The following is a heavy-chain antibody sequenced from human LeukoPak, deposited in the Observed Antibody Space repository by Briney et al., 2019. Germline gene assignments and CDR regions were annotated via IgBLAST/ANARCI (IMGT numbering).Heavy chain of an antibody. CDR2: IYHSGST. Sequence: PSETLSLTCTVSGYSISSGYYWGWIRQPPGKGLEWIGSIYHSGSTYDNPSLKSRVTISVDTSKNQFSLKLNSVTAADTAVYYCARDMSPPGYSSGWYPRFDYWGQGILVTVSS. D-gene: IGHD6-19*01. V-gene: IGHV4-38-2*02. CDR1: GYSISSGYY. J-gene: IGHJ4*02. CDR3: ARDMSPPGYSSGWYPRFDY.